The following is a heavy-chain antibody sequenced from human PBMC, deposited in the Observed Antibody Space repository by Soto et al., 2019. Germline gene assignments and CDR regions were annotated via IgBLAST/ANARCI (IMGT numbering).Heavy chain of an antibody. V-gene: IGHV1-69*01. CDR2: INPVCQTA. D-gene: IGHD3-22*01. J-gene: IGHJ4*02. CDR1: GGLFSSYP. CDR3: ARRISVYTWFNEF. Sequence: QEQLVQSGEEVHKPGASVKVACKAFGGLFSSYPISWGRQVPGQGLELMVGINPVCQTAYYAQRFQARVTLTAYDPTNTTQRQLRTRRSENTGIYYSARRISVYTWFNEFGGQGTLVTVSP.